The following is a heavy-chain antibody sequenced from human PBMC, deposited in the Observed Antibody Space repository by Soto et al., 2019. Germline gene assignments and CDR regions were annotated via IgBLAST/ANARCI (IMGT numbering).Heavy chain of an antibody. Sequence: QVQLVQSGAEVKKTGSSVNVSCKASGGTFSSYAISWVRQAPGQGLEWMGGIIPIFGTANYAQKFQGRVTITADKSTSTAYMELSSLRSEDTAVYYCARRYYYDSSGYYGYWGQGTLVTVYS. D-gene: IGHD3-22*01. J-gene: IGHJ4*02. CDR3: ARRYYYDSSGYYGY. CDR2: IIPIFGTA. V-gene: IGHV1-69*06. CDR1: GGTFSSYA.